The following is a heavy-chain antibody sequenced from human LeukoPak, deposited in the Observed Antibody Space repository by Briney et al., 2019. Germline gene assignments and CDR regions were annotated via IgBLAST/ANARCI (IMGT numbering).Heavy chain of an antibody. CDR1: GFTFSSYG. J-gene: IGHJ6*03. Sequence: GGSLRLSCAASGFTFSSYGMHWVRQAPGKGLEWVAVIWYDGSNKYYADSVKGRFTISRDNSKNTLYLQMNSLRAEDTAVYYCAKQQPEGEYYYYVDVWGKGTTVTVSS. CDR2: IWYDGSNK. V-gene: IGHV3-33*06. D-gene: IGHD6-13*01. CDR3: AKQQPEGEYYYYVDV.